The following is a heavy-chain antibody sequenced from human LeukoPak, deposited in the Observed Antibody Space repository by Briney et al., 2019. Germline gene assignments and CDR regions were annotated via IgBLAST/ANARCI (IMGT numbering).Heavy chain of an antibody. CDR1: GFNFSSYA. Sequence: PGGSLRLSCAASGFNFSSYAIFWVRQAPGKGLEWVAIISYDGSNKYYADSVKGRFTISRDNSKNMLYLQMNSLRSEDTAVYYCARGPASYYESSGYSYYFDFWGQGTLVTVSS. CDR3: ARGPASYYESSGYSYYFDF. J-gene: IGHJ4*02. V-gene: IGHV3-30-3*01. D-gene: IGHD3-22*01. CDR2: ISYDGSNK.